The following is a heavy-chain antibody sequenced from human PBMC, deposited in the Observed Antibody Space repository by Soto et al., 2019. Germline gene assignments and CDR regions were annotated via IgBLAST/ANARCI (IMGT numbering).Heavy chain of an antibody. CDR3: AKRCGGDCYDYYYGMDV. CDR1: GFTFSSYG. V-gene: IGHV3-30*18. CDR2: ISYDGSNK. J-gene: IGHJ6*02. Sequence: GGSLRLSCAASGFTFSSYGMHWVRQAPGKGLEWVAVISYDGSNKYYADSVKGRFTISRDNSKNTLYLQMNSLRAEDTAVYYCAKRCGGDCYDYYYGMDVWGQGTTVTVSS. D-gene: IGHD2-21*02.